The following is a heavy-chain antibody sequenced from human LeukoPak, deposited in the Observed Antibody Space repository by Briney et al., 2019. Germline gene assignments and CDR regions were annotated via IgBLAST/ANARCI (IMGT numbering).Heavy chain of an antibody. D-gene: IGHD3-10*01. CDR2: ISYDGSNK. CDR3: ANLWYYYGSGSYYNYNDAFDI. Sequence: GRSLRLSCAASGFTFSSYGMHWVRQAPGKGLEWVAVISYDGSNKYYADSVKGRFTISRDNSKNTLYLQMNSLRAEDTAVYYCANLWYYYGSGSYYNYNDAFDIWGQGTMVTVSS. V-gene: IGHV3-30*18. CDR1: GFTFSSYG. J-gene: IGHJ3*02.